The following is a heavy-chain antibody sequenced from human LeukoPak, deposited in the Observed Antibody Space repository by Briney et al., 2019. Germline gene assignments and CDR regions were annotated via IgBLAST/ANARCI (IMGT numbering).Heavy chain of an antibody. CDR3: ARETLRDFWSGYYTDYYYYMDV. Sequence: EASVKVSCKASGGTFSSYAISWVRQAPGQGLEWMGGIIPIFGTANYAQKFQGRVTITADESTSTAYMELSSLRSEDTAVYYCARETLRDFWSGYYTDYYYYMDVWGKGTTVTVSS. CDR2: IIPIFGTA. D-gene: IGHD3-3*01. J-gene: IGHJ6*03. V-gene: IGHV1-69*13. CDR1: GGTFSSYA.